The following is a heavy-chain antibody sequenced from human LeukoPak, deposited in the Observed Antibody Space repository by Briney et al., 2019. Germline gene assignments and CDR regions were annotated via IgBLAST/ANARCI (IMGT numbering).Heavy chain of an antibody. V-gene: IGHV4-39*07. D-gene: IGHD3-10*01. CDR1: GGSISSSSYY. J-gene: IGHJ3*02. Sequence: PSETLSLTCTVSGGSISSSSYYWGWMRQPPGKGLEGIGSIYYSGSTYYNPSLKIRVTISVDTSKNQFSLKLSSVTAADTAVYYCARAQDLLWFGELFPGPRKNAFDIWGQGTMVTVSS. CDR3: ARAQDLLWFGELFPGPRKNAFDI. CDR2: IYYSGST.